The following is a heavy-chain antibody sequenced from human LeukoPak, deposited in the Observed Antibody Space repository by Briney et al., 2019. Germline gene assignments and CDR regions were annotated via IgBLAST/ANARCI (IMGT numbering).Heavy chain of an antibody. CDR1: GGSISSYY. CDR3: ARVNGDYGLYNWFDP. V-gene: IGHV4-59*01. J-gene: IGHJ5*02. Sequence: PSETLSLTCTVSGGSISSYYWSWIRQPQGKGLEWIGYIYYSGSTNYNPSLKSRVTISVDTSKNQFSLKLSSVTAADTAVYYCARVNGDYGLYNWFDPWGQGTLVTVSS. D-gene: IGHD4-17*01. CDR2: IYYSGST.